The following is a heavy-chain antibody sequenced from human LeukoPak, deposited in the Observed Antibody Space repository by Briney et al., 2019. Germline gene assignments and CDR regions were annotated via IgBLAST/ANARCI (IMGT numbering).Heavy chain of an antibody. CDR2: IDRPAKSYAT. CDR3: AREAIYYDILTGGGNWFDP. D-gene: IGHD3-9*01. V-gene: IGHV3-73*01. CDR1: GFTLSDSA. J-gene: IGHJ5*02. Sequence: GGSLKLSCAASGFTLSDSAIHWVRQASGKGLEWVGLIDRPAKSYATAYGASVGGRFTISRDDSKNTAYLQMDSLRAEDTAVYYCAREAIYYDILTGGGNWFDPWGQGTLVTVSS.